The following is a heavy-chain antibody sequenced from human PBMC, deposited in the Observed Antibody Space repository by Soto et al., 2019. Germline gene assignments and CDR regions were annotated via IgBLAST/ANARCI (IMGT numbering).Heavy chain of an antibody. CDR1: GFTFSSYA. CDR2: ISYDGSNK. D-gene: IGHD3-10*01. CDR3: ARDPFITMVRGVTYYGMDV. J-gene: IGHJ6*02. V-gene: IGHV3-30-3*01. Sequence: QVQLVESGGGVVQPGRSLRLSCAASGFTFSSYAMHWVRQAPGKGLEWVAVISYDGSNKYYADSVKGRFTISRDNSKNPLYLQMNSLRAEDTAVYYCARDPFITMVRGVTYYGMDVWGQGTTVTVSS.